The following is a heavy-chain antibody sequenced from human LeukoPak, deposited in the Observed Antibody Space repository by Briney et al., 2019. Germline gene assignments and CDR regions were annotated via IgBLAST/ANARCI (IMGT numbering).Heavy chain of an antibody. CDR3: ARGGRGGITMVRGTRRLDY. V-gene: IGHV4-34*01. D-gene: IGHD3-10*01. J-gene: IGHJ4*02. CDR1: GGSFSGYY. CDR2: INHSGST. Sequence: SETLSLTCAVYGGSFSGYYWSWIRQPPGKGLEWIGEINHSGSTNYNPSLKSRVTISVDTSKNQISLKLSSVTAADTAVYYCARGGRGGITMVRGTRRLDYWGQGTLVTVSS.